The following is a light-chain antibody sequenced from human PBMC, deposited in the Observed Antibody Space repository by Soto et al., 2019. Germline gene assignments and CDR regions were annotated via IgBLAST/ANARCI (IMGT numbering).Light chain of an antibody. CDR1: SSDVGGYPY. V-gene: IGLV2-14*01. Sequence: QSVLTQPPSASGSPGQSVTISCTGTSSDVGGYPYVSWYQQHPGTAPKLVTYEVTHRPSGISDRFSGSKSGNTASLTISGLQAEDESDYYCSSFATSGTTVIFGGGTKVTVL. CDR2: EVT. CDR3: SSFATSGTTVI. J-gene: IGLJ2*01.